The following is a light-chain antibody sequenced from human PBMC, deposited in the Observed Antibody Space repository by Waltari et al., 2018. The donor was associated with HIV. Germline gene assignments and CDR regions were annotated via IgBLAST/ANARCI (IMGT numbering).Light chain of an antibody. CDR3: QQCRVWPLT. V-gene: IGKV1-33*01. J-gene: IGKJ2*01. Sequence: IQMSQSPSSLSASIIYRITITCQAHDDIVTFLNWYQQKPGKAPKLLIYGASNWESGVPSRFSGSGSGTFFSLTITALRPEDAAIYYCQQCRVWPLTFGQGTKLDIK. CDR1: DDIVTF. CDR2: GAS.